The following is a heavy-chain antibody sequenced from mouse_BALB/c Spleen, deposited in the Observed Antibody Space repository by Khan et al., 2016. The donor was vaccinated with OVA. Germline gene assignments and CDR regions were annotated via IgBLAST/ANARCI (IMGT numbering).Heavy chain of an antibody. J-gene: IGHJ4*01. Sequence: QVRLQQSGPGLVAPSQSLSITCTISGFSLTNYGVHWVRQPPGKGLEWLVVIWHDGSTTYNSALKSRLTISKDNSKSQVFLKMNSLQTYDTAMYFCARQPYYHYNVMDYWGQGTSVTVSS. CDR1: GFSLTNYG. CDR2: IWHDGST. CDR3: ARQPYYHYNVMDY. V-gene: IGHV2-6-1*01. D-gene: IGHD2-10*01.